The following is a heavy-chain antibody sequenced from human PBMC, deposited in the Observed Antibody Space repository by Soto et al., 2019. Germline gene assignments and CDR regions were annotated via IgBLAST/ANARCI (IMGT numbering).Heavy chain of an antibody. CDR1: GITFNNYG. D-gene: IGHD3-22*01. V-gene: IGHV3-30*18. J-gene: IGHJ4*02. Sequence: QVQLVESGGGVVQPGRSLRLSCAASGITFNNYGFHWVRQAPGKGLEWVAVISSDGSDKDYVDSVKGRFTIYRDNIRNTLYLEMNSLRAEDTAVYYCAKDAYYGSSGYYYYFDYWGQGTLFTVSS. CDR2: ISSDGSDK. CDR3: AKDAYYGSSGYYYYFDY.